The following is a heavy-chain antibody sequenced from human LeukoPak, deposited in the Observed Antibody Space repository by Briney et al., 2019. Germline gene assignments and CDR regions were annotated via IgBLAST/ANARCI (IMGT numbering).Heavy chain of an antibody. CDR2: ISWNSGSI. CDR3: AKGINSSGWYGLDY. D-gene: IGHD6-19*01. CDR1: GFTFDDYA. J-gene: IGHJ4*02. V-gene: IGHV3-9*01. Sequence: GRSLRLSCAASGFTFDDYAMHWVRQAPGKGLEWVSGISWNSGSIGYADSVKGRFTISRDNAKNSLYLQMNSLRAEDTALYYCAKGINSSGWYGLDYWGQGTLVTVSS.